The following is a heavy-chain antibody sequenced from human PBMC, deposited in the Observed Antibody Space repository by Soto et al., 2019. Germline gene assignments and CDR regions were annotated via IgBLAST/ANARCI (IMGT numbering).Heavy chain of an antibody. V-gene: IGHV4-59*08. CDR2: IYYSGST. D-gene: IGHD4-4*01. J-gene: IGHJ6*03. CDR3: ARALTDYRETYYYYYYMDV. CDR1: GGSISSYD. Sequence: SETLSLTSTVSGGSISSYDWSWIRQPPGKGLEWIGYIYYSGSTNYNPSLKSRVTISVDTSKNQFSLKLSSVTAADTAVYYCARALTDYRETYYYYYYMDVWGKGTTVTVSS.